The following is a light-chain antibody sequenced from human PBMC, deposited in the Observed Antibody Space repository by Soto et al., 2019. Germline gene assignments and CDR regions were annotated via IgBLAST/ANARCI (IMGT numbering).Light chain of an antibody. CDR2: DAS. CDR1: QSVSSSY. V-gene: IGKV3-20*01. CDR3: QQYGKSPRK. J-gene: IGKJ1*01. Sequence: EIMLTQSLGTLSLSPGERATLSCRASQSVSSSYLAGYQQQAGQAPRHLIHDASSRDTGIPDRFSGSGSGTDFTLTISTMEPEDSVVYYCQQYGKSPRKFGQGTKVEIK.